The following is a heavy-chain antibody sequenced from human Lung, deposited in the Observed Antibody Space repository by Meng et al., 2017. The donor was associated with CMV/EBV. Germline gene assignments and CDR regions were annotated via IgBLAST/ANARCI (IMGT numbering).Heavy chain of an antibody. CDR1: GFRFDDYG. CDR3: AKDLLLFGGPNAYFDH. J-gene: IGHJ4*02. D-gene: IGHD3-16*01. V-gene: IGHV3-30*02. Sequence: GGSLRLSCAASGFRFDDYGMHWVRQTPGKGLEWVAFIRHDGTNKFYGDSVKGRFTISRDNSKNTVYLQMNSLGPEETAVYYCAKDLLLFGGPNAYFDHWGRETLVTVSS. CDR2: IRHDGTNK.